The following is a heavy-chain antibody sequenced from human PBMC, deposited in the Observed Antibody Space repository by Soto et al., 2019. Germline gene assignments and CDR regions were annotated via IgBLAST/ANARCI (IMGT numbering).Heavy chain of an antibody. V-gene: IGHV1-18*01. J-gene: IGHJ5*02. Sequence: QVHLVQSGGEVKKPGASVKVSCKASGYTFTNYGVAWVRQAPGQGLEWMGWTSAYTLNTNYAQKFQGRVTVTTDTSTSTAYMELRSLSPDDTAVYYCARADHARAPRGGNWFDPWGQGTLVTVSS. D-gene: IGHD3-10*01. CDR3: ARADHARAPRGGNWFDP. CDR1: GYTFTNYG. CDR2: TSAYTLNT.